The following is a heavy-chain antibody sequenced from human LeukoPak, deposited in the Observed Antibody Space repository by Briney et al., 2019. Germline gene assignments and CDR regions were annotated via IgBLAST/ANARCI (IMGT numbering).Heavy chain of an antibody. CDR3: ARSVAGIDY. CDR1: GFTFSSYD. V-gene: IGHV3-30*03. D-gene: IGHD6-19*01. Sequence: GRSLRLSCAASGFTFSSYDMHWVRQAPGKGLEWVAVISYDGSNKYYADSVKGRFTISRDNSKNTLYLQMNSLRAEDTAVYYCARSVAGIDYWGQGTLVTVSS. J-gene: IGHJ4*02. CDR2: ISYDGSNK.